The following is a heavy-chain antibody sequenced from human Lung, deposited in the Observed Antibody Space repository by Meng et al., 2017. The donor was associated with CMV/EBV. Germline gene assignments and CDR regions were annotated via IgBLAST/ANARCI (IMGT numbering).Heavy chain of an antibody. CDR2: IPHRGSS. J-gene: IGHJ1*01. CDR3: LRRSGGSV. CDR1: GDSITNHNW. D-gene: IGHD3-10*01. Sequence: QVQLWEAGPALVKPSETLSLTCAVSGDSITNHNWWAWVRQPPGKGLEWIGEIPHRGSSAYNPSLKSRVSMSIDKSKNQFSLKLTSVTAADTAVYHCLRRSGGSVWGQGTLVTVSS. V-gene: IGHV4-4*02.